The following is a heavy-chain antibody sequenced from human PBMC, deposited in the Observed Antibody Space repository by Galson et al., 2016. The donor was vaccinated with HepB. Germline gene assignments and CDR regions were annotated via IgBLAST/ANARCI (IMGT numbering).Heavy chain of an antibody. CDR2: INPSSGST. D-gene: IGHD4-23*01. V-gene: IGHV1-46*01. Sequence: SVKVSCKASGYTFFNYYIHWVRQAPGQGLEWMAMINPSSGSTIYAREFQGKISVTRDTASVPSDTSTGPVHLFLSSLRHEDTAVYYCARLGGTLTGYDNVGNLRGYFDLWGRGSLVTVSS. CDR3: ARLGGTLTGYDNVGNLRGYFDL. J-gene: IGHJ2*01. CDR1: GYTFFNYY.